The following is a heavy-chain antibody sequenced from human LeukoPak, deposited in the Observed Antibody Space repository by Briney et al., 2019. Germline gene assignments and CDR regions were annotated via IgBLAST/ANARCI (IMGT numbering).Heavy chain of an antibody. CDR2: MNPNSGNT. D-gene: IGHD2-15*01. CDR1: GYTFTSYD. CDR3: ARGIYCSGGGCYDYYYYMDV. Sequence: ASVKVSCKASGYTFTSYDINWVRQATGQGLEWMGWMNPNSGNTGYAQKFQGRVTITRNTSISTAYMELSSLRSEDTAVYYCARGIYCSGGGCYDYYYYMDVWGKGTTVTVSS. V-gene: IGHV1-8*03. J-gene: IGHJ6*03.